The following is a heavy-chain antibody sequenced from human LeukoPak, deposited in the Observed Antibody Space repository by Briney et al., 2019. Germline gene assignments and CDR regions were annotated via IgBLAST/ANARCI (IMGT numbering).Heavy chain of an antibody. Sequence: SETLSLTCAVYGGSFSGYYWSWIRQPPGKGLEWIGEINHSGSTNYNPSLKSRVTISVDTSKNQFSLKLSSVTAADTAVYYCARGPLAGDSSGYYSPNHDYWGQGTLVTVSS. CDR1: GGSFSGYY. J-gene: IGHJ4*02. D-gene: IGHD3-22*01. CDR2: INHSGST. CDR3: ARGPLAGDSSGYYSPNHDY. V-gene: IGHV4-34*01.